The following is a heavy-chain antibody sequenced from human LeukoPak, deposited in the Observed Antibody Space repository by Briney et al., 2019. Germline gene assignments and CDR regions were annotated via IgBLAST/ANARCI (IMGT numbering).Heavy chain of an antibody. CDR3: GKDMARIYYYGSGEIDY. Sequence: GGSLRLSCAASGFPFSRHGMHWVRQVPGKGLEWLAVISYDGSNKAYADSVKGRFTISRDNSNNTLHLQMNSLRAEDTAVYYCGKDMARIYYYGSGEIDYWGQGTLATVSS. CDR1: GFPFSRHG. CDR2: ISYDGSNK. V-gene: IGHV3-30*18. J-gene: IGHJ4*02. D-gene: IGHD3-10*01.